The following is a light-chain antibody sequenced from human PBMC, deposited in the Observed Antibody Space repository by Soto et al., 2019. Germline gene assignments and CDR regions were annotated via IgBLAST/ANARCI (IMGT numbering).Light chain of an antibody. CDR3: HQYASSFGT. CDR1: QSVGHMF. Sequence: EIVLTQSPDTLSLSPGDRATLSCRASQSVGHMFLAWFQQKPGQAPRLLIFDAYRRATGIPDRFSGSGSGTNFALTISRLEPEEFALYYCHQYASSFGTFGQGTKVEIK. CDR2: DAY. V-gene: IGKV3-20*01. J-gene: IGKJ1*01.